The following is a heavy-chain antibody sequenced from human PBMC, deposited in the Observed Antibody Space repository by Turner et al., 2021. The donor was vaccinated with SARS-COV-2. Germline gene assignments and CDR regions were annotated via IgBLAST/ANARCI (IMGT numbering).Heavy chain of an antibody. Sequence: QVQLQESGPGLVKPSETLSLTCTVSGGSISTYYWSWIRQPPGKGLECIWYIYYNGSTNYNPSLKSRVTISVDTSKNQFALKLSSVTAADTAVYYCARRGAYTSGYPLWGQGTLVTVSS. CDR1: GGSISTYY. J-gene: IGHJ4*02. D-gene: IGHD3-22*01. V-gene: IGHV4-59*08. CDR3: ARRGAYTSGYPL. CDR2: IYYNGST.